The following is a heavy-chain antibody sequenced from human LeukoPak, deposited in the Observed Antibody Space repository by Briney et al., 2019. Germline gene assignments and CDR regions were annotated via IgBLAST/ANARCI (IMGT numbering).Heavy chain of an antibody. D-gene: IGHD6-19*01. CDR2: ISSSGSTI. CDR3: AGAPAVAPGWFDP. Sequence: GGSLRLSCAASGFTFSDYYMSWIRQAPGKGLEWVSYISSSGSTIYYADSVKGRFTISRDNAKNSLYLQMNSLRAEDTAVYYCAGAPAVAPGWFDPWGQGTLVTVSS. J-gene: IGHJ5*02. V-gene: IGHV3-11*04. CDR1: GFTFSDYY.